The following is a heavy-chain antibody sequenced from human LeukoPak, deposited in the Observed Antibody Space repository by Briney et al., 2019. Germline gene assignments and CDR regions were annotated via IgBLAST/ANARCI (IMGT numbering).Heavy chain of an antibody. J-gene: IGHJ4*02. Sequence: SETLSLTCTVSGGSISSSSYYWGWIRQPPGKGLEWIGSIYYSGSTYYNPSLKSRVTISVDTSENQFSLKLSSVTAADTAVYYCASFAWSSSGRSFDYWGQGTLVTVSS. V-gene: IGHV4-39*01. CDR3: ASFAWSSSGRSFDY. CDR2: IYYSGST. D-gene: IGHD6-19*01. CDR1: GGSISSSSYY.